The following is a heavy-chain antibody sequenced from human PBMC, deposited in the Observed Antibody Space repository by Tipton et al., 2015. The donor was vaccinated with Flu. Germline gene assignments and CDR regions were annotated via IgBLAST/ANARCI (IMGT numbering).Heavy chain of an antibody. CDR3: AKAGGSGSYAHFDY. J-gene: IGHJ4*02. CDR2: ISVGGGTT. V-gene: IGHV3-23*01. CDR1: GFTFSRYA. Sequence: GSLRLSCEASGFTFSRYAMTWVRQAPGKGLEWVSVISVGGGTTHYADSVKGRFTISRDNTKNTLYLQMNSLRDEDTAVYYCAKAGGSGSYAHFDYWDQGTLVTVSS. D-gene: IGHD3-10*01.